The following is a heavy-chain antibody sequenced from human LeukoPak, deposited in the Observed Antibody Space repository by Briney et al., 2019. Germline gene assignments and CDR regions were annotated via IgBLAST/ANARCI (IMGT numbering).Heavy chain of an antibody. CDR3: ARGWTAY. Sequence: SETLSLTCAVYGRSFSGYYWSWIRQPPGKGLEWIGEINHSGSTNYNPSLKSRVTISVDTSKNQFSLKLSSVTAADTAVYYCARGWTAYWGQGTLVTVSS. CDR1: GRSFSGYY. CDR2: INHSGST. V-gene: IGHV4-34*01. J-gene: IGHJ4*02. D-gene: IGHD3/OR15-3a*01.